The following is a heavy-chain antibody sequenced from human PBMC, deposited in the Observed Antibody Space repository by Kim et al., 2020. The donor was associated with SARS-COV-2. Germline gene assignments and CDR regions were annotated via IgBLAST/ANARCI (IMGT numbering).Heavy chain of an antibody. CDR3: ATKRWQIFSHAFDI. V-gene: IGHV3-53*01. Sequence: HADPVKGRFTNSRDNSENTLYLQMNSLRAEDTAVYYCATKRWQIFSHAFDIWGQGMLVTVSS. J-gene: IGHJ3*02. D-gene: IGHD2-15*01.